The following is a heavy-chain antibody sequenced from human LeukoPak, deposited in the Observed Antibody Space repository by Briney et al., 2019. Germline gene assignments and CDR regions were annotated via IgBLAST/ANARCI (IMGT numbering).Heavy chain of an antibody. CDR1: GGSISSSSYY. CDR2: IYYSGST. CDR3: ARLGYDSSGFWFDP. D-gene: IGHD3-22*01. J-gene: IGHJ5*02. V-gene: IGHV4-39*01. Sequence: SETLSLTCTVSGGSISSSSYYWGWIRQPPGKGLEWIGSIYYSGSTYYNPSLKSRVTISVDTSKNQFSLKLSSVTAADTAVYYCARLGYDSSGFWFDPWGQGTLVTVSS.